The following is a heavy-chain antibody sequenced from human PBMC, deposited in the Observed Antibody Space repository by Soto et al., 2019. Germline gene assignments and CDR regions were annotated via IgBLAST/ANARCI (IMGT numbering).Heavy chain of an antibody. CDR3: AKDPLNYYDSNWFDP. CDR1: GFTFSSYA. V-gene: IGHV3-23*01. D-gene: IGHD3-22*01. CDR2: ISGSGGST. J-gene: IGHJ5*02. Sequence: GGSLRLSCAASGFTFSSYAMSWVRQAPGKGLEWVSAISGSGGSTYYADSVKGRFTISRDNSKNTLHLQMNSLRAEDTAVYYCAKDPLNYYDSNWFDPWGQGTLVTVSS.